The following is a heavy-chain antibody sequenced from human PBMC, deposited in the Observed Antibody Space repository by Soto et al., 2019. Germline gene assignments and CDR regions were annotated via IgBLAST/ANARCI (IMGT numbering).Heavy chain of an antibody. CDR3: ARVSARTRYCSGGSCYKSAFDI. Sequence: SQTLSLTCAISGDSVSSNSAAWNWIRQSPSRGLEWLGRTYYRSKWYNDYAVSVKSRITINPDTSKNQFSLQLNSVTPEDTAVYYCARVSARTRYCSGGSCYKSAFDIWGQGTMVTVSS. J-gene: IGHJ3*02. V-gene: IGHV6-1*01. CDR2: TYYRSKWYN. CDR1: GDSVSSNSAA. D-gene: IGHD2-15*01.